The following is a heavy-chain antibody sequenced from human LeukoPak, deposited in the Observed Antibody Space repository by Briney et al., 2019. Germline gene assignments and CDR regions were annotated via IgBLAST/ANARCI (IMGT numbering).Heavy chain of an antibody. V-gene: IGHV4-4*07. D-gene: IGHD2-2*01. CDR1: GGSISSYY. Sequence: PSETLSLTCTVPGGSISSYYWSWIRQPAGKGLEWIWRIYTSGSTNYNPSLTSRVTMSVDTSKNQFSLKLSSVTAADTAVYYCARERGVVPAAMRGLPYNWFDPWGQGTLVTVSS. J-gene: IGHJ5*02. CDR2: IYTSGST. CDR3: ARERGVVPAAMRGLPYNWFDP.